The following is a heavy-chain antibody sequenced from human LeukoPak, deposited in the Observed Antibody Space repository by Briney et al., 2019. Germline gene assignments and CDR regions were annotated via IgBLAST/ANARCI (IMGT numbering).Heavy chain of an antibody. CDR1: GGSFSGYY. D-gene: IGHD3-22*01. Sequence: SETLSLTCAVYGGSFSGYYWSWIRQPPGKGLEWIGEINHRGRTKYNPSLKSRVTISVDTSKNQFSLKLSSVTAADTAVYYCARQGWYYYDSSGYYGGHFDYWGQGTLVTVSS. CDR3: ARQGWYYYDSSGYYGGHFDY. V-gene: IGHV4-34*01. J-gene: IGHJ4*02. CDR2: INHRGRT.